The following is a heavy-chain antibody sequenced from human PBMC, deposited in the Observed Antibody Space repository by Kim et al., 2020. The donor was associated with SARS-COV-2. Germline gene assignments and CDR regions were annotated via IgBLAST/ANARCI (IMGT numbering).Heavy chain of an antibody. D-gene: IGHD1-26*01. V-gene: IGHV3-21*01. CDR3: ATSIAGAQ. Sequence: SSHLHYADSVKVRFTISKDNAKNSVYLQMNSLGAEDTAVYYCATSIAGAQWGQGTPVTVSS. J-gene: IGHJ1*01. CDR2: SSHL.